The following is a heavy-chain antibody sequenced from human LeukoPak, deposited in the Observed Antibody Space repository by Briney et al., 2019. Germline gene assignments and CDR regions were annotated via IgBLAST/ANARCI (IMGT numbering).Heavy chain of an antibody. CDR1: GFTFSSYG. V-gene: IGHV3-30*02. J-gene: IGHJ4*02. Sequence: GGSLRLSCAASGFTFSSYGMHWVRQAPGKGLEWVAFIRYDGSNTYYADSVKGRFPISRDNSKNTLYLQMKSLRAEETAVYYCAKDTYYYDSSGLRFDYWGQGTLVTVSS. CDR3: AKDTYYYDSSGLRFDY. CDR2: IRYDGSNT. D-gene: IGHD3-22*01.